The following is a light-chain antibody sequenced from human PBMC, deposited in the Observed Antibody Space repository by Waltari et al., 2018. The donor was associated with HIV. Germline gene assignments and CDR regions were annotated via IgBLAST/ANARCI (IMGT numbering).Light chain of an antibody. CDR3: QSYDSSLSGSV. Sequence: QSALTQPASVSGSPGQSITIPCTGPSSDVRHYNLVSWYQQHPGKAPKLIIYEAIKRPSGVSNRISASKSGNTASLAITGLQAEDEADYYCQSYDSSLSGSVFGGGTKLTVL. CDR2: EAI. V-gene: IGLV2-14*02. CDR1: SSDVRHYNL. J-gene: IGLJ3*02.